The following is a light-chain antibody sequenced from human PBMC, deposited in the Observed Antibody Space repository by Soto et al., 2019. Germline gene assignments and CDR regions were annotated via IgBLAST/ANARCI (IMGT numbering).Light chain of an antibody. V-gene: IGKV3-20*01. CDR1: HAVTNNF. J-gene: IGKJ2*01. CDR2: GAS. CDR3: QQYGTSPGT. Sequence: EIVLTQSPGTLSSSPGERATLSCRASHAVTNNFLAWYQQKPGQAPRLVIYGASSRPAGIPDRFSGSGAGTDFTLSISRLEPEDFAVYFCQQYGTSPGTFGQGTKLEIK.